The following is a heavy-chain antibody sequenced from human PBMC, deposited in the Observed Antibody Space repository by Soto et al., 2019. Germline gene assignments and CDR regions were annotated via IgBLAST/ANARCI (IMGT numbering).Heavy chain of an antibody. D-gene: IGHD4-17*01. V-gene: IGHV1-69*02. CDR3: ARARNYGYYGSDFAY. J-gene: IGHJ4*02. CDR2: IIPILGIA. Sequence: QVQLVPSGAEVKKPGSSVKVSCKASGGTFSSYTISWVRQAPGQGLEWMGRIIPILGIANYAQKFPGRVTITADKSTSTAYMELSSLRSEDTALYYCARARNYGYYGSDFAYWGQGTLLTVSS. CDR1: GGTFSSYT.